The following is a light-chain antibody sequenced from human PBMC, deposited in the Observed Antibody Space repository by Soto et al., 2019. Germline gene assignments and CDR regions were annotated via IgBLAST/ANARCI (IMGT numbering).Light chain of an antibody. CDR1: SSDVGGYNY. CDR2: DVS. CDR3: SSYTSSSSLV. V-gene: IGLV2-14*01. J-gene: IGLJ2*01. Sequence: QSALTQPASVSGSPGQSVTISCTGTSSDVGGYNYVSWYQQHPGKAPKLMIYDVSNRPSGVSNRFSGSKSGNTASLTISGLQAEDEAYYYCSSYTSSSSLVLGGGTKVTVL.